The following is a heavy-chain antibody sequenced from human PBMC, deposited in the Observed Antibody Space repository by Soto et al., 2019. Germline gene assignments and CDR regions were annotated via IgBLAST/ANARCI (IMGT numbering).Heavy chain of an antibody. CDR2: IIPILGIA. Sequence: QVQLVQSGSEVKKPGSSVKVSCKASGDTFSSYTISWVRQAPGQGLEWMGRIIPILGIASYAQKFQGRVTITANKSTTTAYMELSSLRSEDTAVYYCARECSSSSMPFDYWGQGTLVTVSS. CDR3: ARECSSSSMPFDY. D-gene: IGHD6-6*01. V-gene: IGHV1-69*08. J-gene: IGHJ4*02. CDR1: GDTFSSYT.